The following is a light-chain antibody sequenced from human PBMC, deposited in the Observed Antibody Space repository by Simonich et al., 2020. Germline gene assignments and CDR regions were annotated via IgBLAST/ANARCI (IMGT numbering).Light chain of an antibody. V-gene: IGLV3-25*03. CDR2: KDS. Sequence: SYELTQPPSVSVSPGQTARITCSGDSLPKHYAYWDQQKPGQAPVLVIYKDSERPSGSPERFAGSSSGTTVTLTIIGVQAEDEADYYCQSADSSGTYPEVFGGGTKLTVL. CDR3: QSADSSGTYPEV. CDR1: SLPKHY. J-gene: IGLJ3*02.